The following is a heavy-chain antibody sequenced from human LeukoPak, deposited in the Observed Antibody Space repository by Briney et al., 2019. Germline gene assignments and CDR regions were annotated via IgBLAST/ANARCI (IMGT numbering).Heavy chain of an antibody. CDR2: FDPEDGET. Sequence: ASVKVSCKVSGYTLTELSMHWVRQAPGKGLEWMGGFDPEDGETIYAQRFQGRVTMTEDTSTDTAYMELSSLRSEDTAVYYCPTENGRYCSGGSCYSKGLFDPWGQGTLVTVSS. J-gene: IGHJ5*02. CDR1: GYTLTELS. V-gene: IGHV1-24*01. CDR3: PTENGRYCSGGSCYSKGLFDP. D-gene: IGHD2-15*01.